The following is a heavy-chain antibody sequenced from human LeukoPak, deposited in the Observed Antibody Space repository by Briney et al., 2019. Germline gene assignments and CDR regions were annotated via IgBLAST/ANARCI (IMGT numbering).Heavy chain of an antibody. CDR1: GDSVSSNSAA. CDR2: TYYRSKWYN. Sequence: SQTLSLTCAISGDSVSSNSAAWNWIRQSPSRGLEWLGRTYYRSKWYNDYAVSVKSRITINPDTSKNQFSLQLNSVTPEDTAVYYCAKDEGSGYSTSWYGESYYSGMDVWGQGATVTVSS. D-gene: IGHD6-13*01. V-gene: IGHV6-1*01. CDR3: AKDEGSGYSTSWYGESYYSGMDV. J-gene: IGHJ6*02.